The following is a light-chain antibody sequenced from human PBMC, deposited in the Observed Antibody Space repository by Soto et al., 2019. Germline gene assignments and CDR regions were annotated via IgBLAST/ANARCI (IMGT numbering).Light chain of an antibody. CDR1: QSVSIN. CDR2: GAS. CDR3: QQYNNWPPLT. V-gene: IGKV3-15*01. J-gene: IGKJ4*01. Sequence: EIVMTQSPATLSVSPGERATLSCRASQSVSINLAWYQQKPGQAPRLLIYGASTRATGIPARFSGSGSGTEFTLTISSLQSEDFAVYYRQQYNNWPPLTFGGGTKVEIK.